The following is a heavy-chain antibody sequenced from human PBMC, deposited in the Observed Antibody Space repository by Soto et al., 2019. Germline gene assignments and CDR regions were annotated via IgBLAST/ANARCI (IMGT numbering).Heavy chain of an antibody. V-gene: IGHV1-2*02. CDR3: AKGGAIVAAGRVYLYNAMDV. Sequence: ASVKVSCKASGYTFTGYYVHWVRQAPGQGLEWMGWINPNSGDTYLAQRFQGRVTMNRDTSIETAYMELRGLTSDDTAEYYCAKGGAIVAAGRVYLYNAMDVWGQGTTVTVSS. CDR2: INPNSGDT. CDR1: GYTFTGYY. J-gene: IGHJ6*01. D-gene: IGHD1-26*01.